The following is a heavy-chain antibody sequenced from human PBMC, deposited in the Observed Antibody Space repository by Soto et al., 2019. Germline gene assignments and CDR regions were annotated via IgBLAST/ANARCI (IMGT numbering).Heavy chain of an antibody. CDR1: GYPFSKYG. CDR3: ATAYDSGFDP. V-gene: IGHV1-18*04. D-gene: IGHD5-12*01. J-gene: IGHJ5*02. Sequence: QLQLVQSGGEVKKPGASVRVSCEAYGYPFSKYGISWIRQAPGQGLEWMGWIKPDNGNTDYAQKFQGRVTMTTDTSSNTAYMELRSLRSDDTAVYYWATAYDSGFDPWGQGTLVSVSS. CDR2: IKPDNGNT.